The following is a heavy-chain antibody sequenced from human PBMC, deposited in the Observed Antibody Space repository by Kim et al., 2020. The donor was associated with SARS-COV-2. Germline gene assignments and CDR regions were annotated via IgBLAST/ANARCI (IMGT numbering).Heavy chain of an antibody. J-gene: IGHJ4*02. CDR2: VYHSGST. V-gene: IGHV4-39*01. CDR3: ARLPHDSSGYVVC. D-gene: IGHD3-22*01. Sequence: SETLSLTCTVSGGSISSSFNYWGWIRQPPGKGLEWIGSVYHSGSTYDSPSLKSRVTVSVDTSKNEFSLKVISVTAADTAVYFCARLPHDSSGYVVCWGQGILVTVSS. CDR1: GGSISSSFNY.